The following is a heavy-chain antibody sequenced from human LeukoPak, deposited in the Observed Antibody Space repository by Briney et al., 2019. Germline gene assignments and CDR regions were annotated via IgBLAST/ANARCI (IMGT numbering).Heavy chain of an antibody. Sequence: PGGSLRLSCAASGFTFSRYWMSWVRQAPGKGLEWVANIKQDGSEKYYVDSVKGRFTISRDNAKKSVYLQMNSLRADDTAVYYCARDWGTVLTVYHNDLWGQGTLVTVSS. CDR1: GFTFSRYW. CDR2: IKQDGSEK. D-gene: IGHD2-8*01. J-gene: IGHJ4*02. V-gene: IGHV3-7*05. CDR3: ARDWGTVLTVYHNDL.